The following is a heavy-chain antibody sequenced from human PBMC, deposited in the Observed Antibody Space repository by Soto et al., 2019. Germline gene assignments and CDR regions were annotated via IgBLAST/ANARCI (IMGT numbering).Heavy chain of an antibody. D-gene: IGHD6-19*01. Sequence: SGPTLVNPTQTLTLTCSFSGFSLTTRPVGVGWIRQAPGRALEWLAFVYWDDDNRYSPSLKSRLTVIRDTSRNQVVLILTNLDPVDTATYYCAGAVAGYFDYWGQGTLVTVSS. CDR1: GFSLTTRPVG. CDR2: VYWDDDN. CDR3: AGAVAGYFDY. J-gene: IGHJ4*02. V-gene: IGHV2-5*02.